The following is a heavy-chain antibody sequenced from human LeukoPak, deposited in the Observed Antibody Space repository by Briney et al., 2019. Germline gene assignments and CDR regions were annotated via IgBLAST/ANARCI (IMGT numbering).Heavy chain of an antibody. V-gene: IGHV1-46*01. CDR3: ARSHDEEEYSSSPWPYYYYYYMDV. J-gene: IGHJ6*03. CDR1: GYTFTSYY. D-gene: IGHD6-6*01. CDR2: INPSGGST. Sequence: ASVKVSCKASGYTFTSYYMHWVRQAPGQGLEWMGIINPSGGSTSYAQKFQGRVTMTRDMSTSTVYMELSSLRSEDTAVYYCARSHDEEEYSSSPWPYYYYYYMDVWGKGTTVTVSS.